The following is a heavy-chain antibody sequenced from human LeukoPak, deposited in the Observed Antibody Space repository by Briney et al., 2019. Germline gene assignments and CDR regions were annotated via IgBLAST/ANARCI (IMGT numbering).Heavy chain of an antibody. J-gene: IGHJ4*02. CDR3: AKEDNYGGKPFDY. V-gene: IGHV3-30*02. CDR2: IRYDGSNK. D-gene: IGHD4-23*01. CDR1: GFTFSSYG. Sequence: PGGSLRLSCAASGFTFSSYGMHWVRQAPGEGLEWVAFIRYDGSNKYYADSVKGRFTISRDNSKNTLYLQMNSLRAEDTAVYYCAKEDNYGGKPFDYWGQGTLVTVSS.